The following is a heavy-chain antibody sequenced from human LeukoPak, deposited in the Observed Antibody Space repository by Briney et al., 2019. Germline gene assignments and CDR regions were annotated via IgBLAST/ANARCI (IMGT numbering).Heavy chain of an antibody. J-gene: IGHJ4*02. Sequence: ASVKVSCKASGYTFTDYHIHWVRQAPGQGLEWMGWINPNTGGTNYAQNFQGRVTMTRDTSINTSYMDLSSLLSDDTALYYCARGGHGHTQNDYWGQGTLVTVSS. D-gene: IGHD5-24*01. CDR2: INPNTGGT. CDR3: ARGGHGHTQNDY. CDR1: GYTFTDYH. V-gene: IGHV1-2*02.